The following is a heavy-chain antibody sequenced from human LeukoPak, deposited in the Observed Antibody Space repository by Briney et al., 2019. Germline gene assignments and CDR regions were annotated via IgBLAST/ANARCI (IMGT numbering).Heavy chain of an antibody. CDR1: GGSFSGYY. CDR2: INHSGST. J-gene: IGHJ6*02. V-gene: IGHV4-34*01. CDR3: ARGRRGFGYGMDV. Sequence: SETLSLTCAVYGGSFSGYYWSWIRQPPGKGLVWIGEINHSGSTNYNPSLKSRVTISVDTSQNQFSLKLNSVTAADTAVFYCARGRRGFGYGMDVWGQGTTVTVSS. D-gene: IGHD3-10*01.